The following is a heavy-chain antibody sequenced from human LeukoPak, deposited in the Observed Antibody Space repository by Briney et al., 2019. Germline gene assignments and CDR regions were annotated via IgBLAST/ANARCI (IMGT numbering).Heavy chain of an antibody. CDR3: ARDGKDDRTSTSLTEYFDL. J-gene: IGHJ2*01. Sequence: GGSLRLSCAASGFTFSGYTLNWVRQAPGKGLEWVSLISSSNTYIYYADSVKGRFTISRDNAKNSLFLQMNSLRVEDTAIYYCARDGKDDRTSTSLTEYFDLWGRGTLVTVSS. V-gene: IGHV3-21*04. D-gene: IGHD2-2*01. CDR2: ISSSNTYI. CDR1: GFTFSGYT.